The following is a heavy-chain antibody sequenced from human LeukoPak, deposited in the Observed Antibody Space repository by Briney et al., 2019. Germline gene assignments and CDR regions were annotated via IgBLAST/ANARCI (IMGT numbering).Heavy chain of an antibody. J-gene: IGHJ4*02. Sequence: GGSLRLSCAASGFTFSSYSMNWVRQAPGKGLEWVSSISSSSSYIYHADSVKGRFTISRDNAKNSLYLQMNSLRAEDTAVYYCATYMSSDYWGQGTLVTVSS. CDR2: ISSSSSYI. CDR3: ATYMSSDY. V-gene: IGHV3-21*01. D-gene: IGHD1-26*01. CDR1: GFTFSSYS.